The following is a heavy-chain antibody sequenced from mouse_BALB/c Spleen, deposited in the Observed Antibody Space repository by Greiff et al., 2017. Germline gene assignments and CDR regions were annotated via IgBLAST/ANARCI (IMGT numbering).Heavy chain of an antibody. J-gene: IGHJ4*01. D-gene: IGHD2-12*01. CDR2: IDPENGDT. CDR3: NARSSDDYYAMDY. Sequence: EVQLPQSGAELVRSGASVKLSCTASGFNIKDYYMHWVKQRPEQGLEWIGWIDPENGDTEYAPKFQGKATMTADTSSNTAYLQLSSLTSEDTAVYYCNARSSDDYYAMDYWGQGTSVTVSS. V-gene: IGHV14-4*02. CDR1: GFNIKDYY.